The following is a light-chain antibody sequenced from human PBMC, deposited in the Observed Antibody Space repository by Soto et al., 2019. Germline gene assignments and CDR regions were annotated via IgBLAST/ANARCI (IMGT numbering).Light chain of an antibody. CDR2: AAS. Sequence: DIQMTQSPSSLSAFVGDRVTITCRTSQSISNHLNWYQQRPGRAPKLLIYAASGLQSGVPSRFSGSGSGTDFTLTISSLQPEDIATYYCQQSYSTPYTFGQGTKLVIK. J-gene: IGKJ2*01. V-gene: IGKV1-39*01. CDR3: QQSYSTPYT. CDR1: QSISNH.